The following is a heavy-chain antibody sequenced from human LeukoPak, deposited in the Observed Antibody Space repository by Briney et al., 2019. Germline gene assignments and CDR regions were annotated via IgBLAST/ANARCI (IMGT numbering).Heavy chain of an antibody. V-gene: IGHV4-31*03. CDR1: GGSISSGGYY. CDR3: ARRVEGGYDYCFDY. J-gene: IGHJ4*02. Sequence: PSQTLSLTCTVSGGSISSGGYYWRWIRQHPGKGLEWIVYIYYSWSTYYNPSLKSRVTISVDTSKNQFSLKLSSVTAADTAVYYCARRVEGGYDYCFDYWGQGTLVTVSS. D-gene: IGHD5-12*01. CDR2: IYYSWST.